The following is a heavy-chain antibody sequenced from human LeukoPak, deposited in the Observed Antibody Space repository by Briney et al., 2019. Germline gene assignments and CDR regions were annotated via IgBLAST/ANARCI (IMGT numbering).Heavy chain of an antibody. Sequence: GGSLRLSCAASGFTFSSYAMTWVRQATGKGLEWVSTVSGSGGSTYYADSVKGRFTISRDNSKNTLYLQMNSLRAEDTAVYYCAKDSDYYYYMDAWGTGTTVTVSS. J-gene: IGHJ6*03. CDR3: AKDSDYYYYMDA. CDR2: VSGSGGST. CDR1: GFTFSSYA. V-gene: IGHV3-23*01.